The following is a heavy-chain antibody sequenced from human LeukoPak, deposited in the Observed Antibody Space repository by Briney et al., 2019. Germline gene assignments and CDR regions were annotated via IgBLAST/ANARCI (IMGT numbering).Heavy chain of an antibody. D-gene: IGHD6-13*01. CDR3: ARVNSSSWYYCYYYMDV. CDR1: GGSISSYY. V-gene: IGHV4-59*01. CDR2: IYYSGST. J-gene: IGHJ6*03. Sequence: SETLSLTCTVSGGSISSYYWSWIRQPPGKGLEWIGYIYYSGSTNYNPSLKSRVTISVDTSKNQFSLKLSSVTAADTAVYYCARVNSSSWYYCYYYMDVWGKGTTVTVSS.